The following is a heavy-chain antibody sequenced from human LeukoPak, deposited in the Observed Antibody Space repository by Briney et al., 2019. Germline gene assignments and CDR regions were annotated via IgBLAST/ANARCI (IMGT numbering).Heavy chain of an antibody. Sequence: SETLSLTCSVSGYSISSGYYWGWLRQSPGKGLEWIGTIYHGGSTDYNPSLKGRATISIDTSKNQFSLRLTSVTASDTAVYHCARDDYLNWFDPWGQGTLVTVSS. CDR3: ARDDYLNWFDP. D-gene: IGHD4-11*01. J-gene: IGHJ5*02. CDR1: GYSISSGYY. V-gene: IGHV4-38-2*02. CDR2: IYHGGST.